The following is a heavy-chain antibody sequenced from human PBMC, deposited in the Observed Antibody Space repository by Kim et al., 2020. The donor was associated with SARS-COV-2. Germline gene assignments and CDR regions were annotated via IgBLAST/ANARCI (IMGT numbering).Heavy chain of an antibody. CDR2: IYHSGST. D-gene: IGHD3-9*01. CDR3: ARVGESQYFDSLLSQYNW. CDR1: GGSFSGYY. Sequence: SESLSLTCAVYGGSFSGYYWSWIRQPPGKGLEWIGVIYHSGSTNYNPSLKSRVTISVDTSKNQFSLKLSSVTAADTAVYYCARVGESQYFDSLLSQYNW. V-gene: IGHV4-34*01. J-gene: IGHJ5*01.